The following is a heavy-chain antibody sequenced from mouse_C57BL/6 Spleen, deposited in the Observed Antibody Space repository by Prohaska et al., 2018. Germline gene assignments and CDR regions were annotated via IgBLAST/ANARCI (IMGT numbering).Heavy chain of an antibody. CDR3: TAPAGSSDY. Sequence: EVKLEESGGGLVQPGGSMKLSCVASGFTFSNYWMNWVRPSPEKGLEWVAQIRLKADNDATQYAESVKVRFSISRDDSKSSVYLQMNNLRAEETGIYYCTAPAGSSDYWGQGTTLTVSS. J-gene: IGHJ2*01. CDR2: IRLKADNDAT. CDR1: GFTFSNYW. D-gene: IGHD1-3*01. V-gene: IGHV6-3*01.